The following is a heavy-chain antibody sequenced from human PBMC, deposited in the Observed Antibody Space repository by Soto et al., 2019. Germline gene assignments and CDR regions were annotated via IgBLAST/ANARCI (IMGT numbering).Heavy chain of an antibody. CDR3: AREISHCSSTSCYFSGGWFDP. D-gene: IGHD2-2*01. CDR1: GYTFTSYA. J-gene: IGHJ5*02. V-gene: IGHV1-3*01. CDR2: INAGNGNT. Sequence: ASVKVSCKASGYTFTSYAMHWVRQAPGQRLEWMGWINAGNGNTNYAQKFQGRVTITADESTSTAYMELSSLRSEDTAVYYCAREISHCSSTSCYFSGGWFDPWGQGTLVTVS.